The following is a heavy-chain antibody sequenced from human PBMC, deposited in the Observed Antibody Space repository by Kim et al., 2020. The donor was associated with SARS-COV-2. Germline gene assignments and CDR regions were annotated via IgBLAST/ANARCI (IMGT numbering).Heavy chain of an antibody. CDR3: ARADSSGYYGLYYFDY. CDR2: ISSSGSTI. V-gene: IGHV3-11*04. D-gene: IGHD3-22*01. CDR1: GFTFSDYY. J-gene: IGHJ4*02. Sequence: GGSLRLSCAASGFTFSDYYMSWIRQAPGKGLEWVSYISSSGSTIYYADSVKGRFTISRDNAKNSLYLQMNSLRAEDTAVYYCARADSSGYYGLYYFDYWGQGTLVTVSS.